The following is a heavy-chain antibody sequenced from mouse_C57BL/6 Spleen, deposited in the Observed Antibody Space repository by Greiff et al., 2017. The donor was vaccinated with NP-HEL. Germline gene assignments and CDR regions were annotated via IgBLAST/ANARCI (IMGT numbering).Heavy chain of an antibody. CDR3: ARYYYGSSYGAMDY. D-gene: IGHD1-1*01. Sequence: VQLKESGGGLVKPGGSLKLSCAASGFTFSDYGMHWVRQAPEKGLEWVAYISSGSSTIYYADTVKGRFTISRDNAKNTLFLQMTSLRSEDTAMYYCARYYYGSSYGAMDYWGQGTSVTVSS. CDR1: GFTFSDYG. J-gene: IGHJ4*01. V-gene: IGHV5-17*01. CDR2: ISSGSSTI.